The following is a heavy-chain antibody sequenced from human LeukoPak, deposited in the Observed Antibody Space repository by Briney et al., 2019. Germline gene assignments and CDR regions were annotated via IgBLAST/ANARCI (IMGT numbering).Heavy chain of an antibody. Sequence: PGGSLRPSCAPSGFPFSTYWMHWVRQAPGKGLVWVSRINSDGSSTRYAESVKGRFTISRDNAKNTLYLQMNSLRAEDTAVYYCARDMLDPTSSYFDYWGQGTLVTVSS. J-gene: IGHJ4*02. V-gene: IGHV3-74*01. CDR2: INSDGSST. D-gene: IGHD2-2*01. CDR1: GFPFSTYW. CDR3: ARDMLDPTSSYFDY.